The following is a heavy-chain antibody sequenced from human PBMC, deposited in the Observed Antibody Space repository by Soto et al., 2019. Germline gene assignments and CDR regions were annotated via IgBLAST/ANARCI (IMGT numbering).Heavy chain of an antibody. V-gene: IGHV4-34*01. J-gene: IGHJ3*02. CDR2: INDSGST. CDR3: AMRPWAFDI. Sequence: QVQLQQWGAGLLKPSETLSLTCAVYGGSFSGHYWTWIRQAPGKGLEWIGEINDSGSTNYNPSLKNTVTLSLIMSEKLFSLKLSSVTAADTAVYYCAMRPWAFDIWGQVTMVTVSS. CDR1: GGSFSGHY.